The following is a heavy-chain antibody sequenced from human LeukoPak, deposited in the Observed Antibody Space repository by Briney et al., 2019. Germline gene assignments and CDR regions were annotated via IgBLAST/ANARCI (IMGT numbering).Heavy chain of an antibody. J-gene: IGHJ3*02. CDR2: ISGSGGST. CDR1: GFTFSRNS. D-gene: IGHD5-24*01. Sequence: GGSLRLSCVASGFTFSRNSMNWVRQAPGKGLEWVSAISGSGGSTYYADSVKGRFTISRDNSKNTLYLQMNSLRAEDTAVYYCAKSAPEMATIGAFDIWGQGTMVTVSS. V-gene: IGHV3-23*01. CDR3: AKSAPEMATIGAFDI.